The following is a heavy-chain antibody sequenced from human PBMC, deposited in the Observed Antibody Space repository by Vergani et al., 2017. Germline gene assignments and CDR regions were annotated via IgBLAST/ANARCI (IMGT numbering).Heavy chain of an antibody. D-gene: IGHD3-10*01. CDR1: GYTFTSYD. V-gene: IGHV1-8*01. CDR3: ARAPLLWFGEFDNWFDP. Sequence: QVQLVQSGAEVKKPGASVKVSCKASGYTFTSYDINWVRQATGQGLEWMGWMNPNSGKTGYAQKFQGRVTMTRNTSISTAYMELSSLRSEDTAVDYYARAPLLWFGEFDNWFDPWGQGTLVTVSS. CDR2: MNPNSGKT. J-gene: IGHJ5*02.